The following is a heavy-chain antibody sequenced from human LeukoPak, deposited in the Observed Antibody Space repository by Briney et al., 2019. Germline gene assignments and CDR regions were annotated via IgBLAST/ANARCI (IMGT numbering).Heavy chain of an antibody. Sequence: ASVKVSCKASGYTFTGYYMHWVQQAPGQGLEWMGWINPNSGGTNYAQKFQGRVTMTRDTSISTAYMELSRLRSDDTAVYYCARLYYGDYQPYFDYWGQGTLVTVSS. CDR1: GYTFTGYY. D-gene: IGHD4-17*01. J-gene: IGHJ4*02. V-gene: IGHV1-2*02. CDR3: ARLYYGDYQPYFDY. CDR2: INPNSGGT.